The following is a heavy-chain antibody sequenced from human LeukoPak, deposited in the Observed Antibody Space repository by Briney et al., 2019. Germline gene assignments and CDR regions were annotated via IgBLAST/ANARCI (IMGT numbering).Heavy chain of an antibody. CDR3: ARDQYSSSYGYFDY. J-gene: IGHJ4*02. CDR1: GFTFSDYG. V-gene: IGHV3-30*03. CDR2: ISYDGSNE. Sequence: PGGSLRLSCTASGFTFSDYGMNWVRQAPGKGLEWVAVISYDGSNEYYADSVKGRITISRDNSKNTLYLQMNSLRAEDTAVYYCARDQYSSSYGYFDYWGQGTLVTVSS. D-gene: IGHD6-6*01.